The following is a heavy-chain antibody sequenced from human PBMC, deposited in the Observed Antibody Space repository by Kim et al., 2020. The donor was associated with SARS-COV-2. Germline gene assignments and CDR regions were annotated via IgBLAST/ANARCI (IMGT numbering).Heavy chain of an antibody. Sequence: SETLSLTCTVSGGSISSSSYYWGWIRQPPGKGLEWIGSIYYSGSTYYNPSLKSRVTISVDTSKNQFSLKLSSVTAADTAVYYCARHVTIFPYYYYYGMDVWGQGTTVTVSS. CDR1: GGSISSSSYY. D-gene: IGHD3-9*01. CDR2: IYYSGST. CDR3: ARHVTIFPYYYYYGMDV. J-gene: IGHJ6*02. V-gene: IGHV4-39*01.